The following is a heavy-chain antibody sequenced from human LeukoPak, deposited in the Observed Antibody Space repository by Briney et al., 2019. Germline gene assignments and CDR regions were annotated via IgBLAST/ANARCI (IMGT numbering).Heavy chain of an antibody. V-gene: IGHV4-59*11. D-gene: IGHD1-1*01. Sequence: PSETLSLTCTVSGGSICSHYWSWIRQPPGKGLEWIGYIYYSGSTNYNPSLKSRVTISVDTSKNQFSLKLSSVTAADTAVYYCARGGVQGLDYWGQGTLVTVSS. CDR2: IYYSGST. J-gene: IGHJ4*02. CDR3: ARGGVQGLDY. CDR1: GGSICSHY.